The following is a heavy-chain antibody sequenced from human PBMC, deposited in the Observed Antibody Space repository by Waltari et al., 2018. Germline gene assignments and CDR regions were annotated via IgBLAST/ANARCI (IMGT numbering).Heavy chain of an antibody. J-gene: IGHJ4*02. Sequence: EVQLVESGGGLVQPGGSLRLSCAASGFTFSSYWMSWVRQAPGKGLEWVANIKQDGSEKYYVDAVKDRFTISRDNAKNSLYLQMNSLRAEDTAVYYCARNPTLYSSSWYYFDYWGQGTLVTVSS. CDR3: ARNPTLYSSSWYYFDY. CDR1: GFTFSSYW. V-gene: IGHV3-7*01. CDR2: IKQDGSEK. D-gene: IGHD6-13*01.